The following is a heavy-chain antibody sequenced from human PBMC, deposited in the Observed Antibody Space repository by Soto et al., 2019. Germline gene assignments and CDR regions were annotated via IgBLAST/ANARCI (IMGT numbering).Heavy chain of an antibody. J-gene: IGHJ5*02. D-gene: IGHD6-13*01. CDR1: GFTFSSYA. CDR2: ISGSGGST. V-gene: IGHV3-23*01. CDR3: AKSLIAASGTWWFDP. Sequence: EVQLLESGGGLVQPGGSLRLSCAASGFTFSSYAMSWVRQAPGKGLEWVSAISGSGGSTYYADSVKGRFTISRDNSKNTLYLQMNSLRAEDTAGYYCAKSLIAASGTWWFDPWGQGTLVTVSS.